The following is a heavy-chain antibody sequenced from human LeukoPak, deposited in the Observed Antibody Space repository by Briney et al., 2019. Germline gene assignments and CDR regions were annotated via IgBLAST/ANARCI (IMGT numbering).Heavy chain of an antibody. J-gene: IGHJ3*02. D-gene: IGHD3-22*01. CDR1: GGSISSYY. Sequence: PSETLSLTCTVSGGSISSYYWSWIRQPPGKGLEWIGYIHYSGSTNYNPSPKSRVTISVDTSKNQFSLKLSSVTAADTAVYYCAREGWYYYDSSGYFMMRAFDIWGQGTMVTVSS. V-gene: IGHV4-59*01. CDR2: IHYSGST. CDR3: AREGWYYYDSSGYFMMRAFDI.